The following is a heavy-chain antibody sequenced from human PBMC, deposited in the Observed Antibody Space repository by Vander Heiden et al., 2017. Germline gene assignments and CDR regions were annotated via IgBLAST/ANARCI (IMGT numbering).Heavy chain of an antibody. CDR2: ISGDSGIT. V-gene: IGHV3-23*01. Sequence: EVQLLESGGGLVQPGGSLRLSCAASGFTFSSKAMSWVRQAPGKGLEWVSFISGDSGITYFADSVKGRFTISRDSSKNTLYLQMNSLRAEDTAVYYCAKGRGALSGSFDCLGQGTLVTVSS. J-gene: IGHJ4*02. CDR1: GFTFSSKA. CDR3: AKGRGALSGSFDC. D-gene: IGHD7-27*01.